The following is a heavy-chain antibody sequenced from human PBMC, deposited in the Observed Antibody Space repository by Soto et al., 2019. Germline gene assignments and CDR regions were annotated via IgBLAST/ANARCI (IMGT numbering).Heavy chain of an antibody. V-gene: IGHV1-69*08. CDR1: GGTFSSYT. D-gene: IGHD6-19*01. J-gene: IGHJ3*02. CDR2: IIPILGIA. Sequence: QVQLVQSGAEVKKPGSSVKVSCTASGGTFSSYTISWVRQAPGQGLEWMGRIIPILGIANYAQKFQGRVTITADKSTSTADMELSSLRTEDTAVHYCAREHRAVVDGEFDIWGQGTMVTVSS. CDR3: AREHRAVVDGEFDI.